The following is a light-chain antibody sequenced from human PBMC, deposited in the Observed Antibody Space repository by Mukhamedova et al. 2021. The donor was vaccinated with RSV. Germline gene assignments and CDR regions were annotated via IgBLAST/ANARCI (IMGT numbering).Light chain of an antibody. CDR2: EDK. Sequence: PGQTGSIPCSGVKLEEKYVCWYLQKPGQSPVLVMYEDKKRPAAISDRFPGSNSAYTATLTISGTHTVDEADYYCPAWDNNTVIFGG. CDR3: PAWDNNTVI. V-gene: IGLV3-1*01. CDR1: KLEEKY. J-gene: IGLJ2*01.